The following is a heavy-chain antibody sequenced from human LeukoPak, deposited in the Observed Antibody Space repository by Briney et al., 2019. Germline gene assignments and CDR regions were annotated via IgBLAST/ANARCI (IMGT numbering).Heavy chain of an antibody. Sequence: HPGGSLRLSCVASGFMFSGYGMHWVRQAPGKGLEWVSYISSSGSTIYYADSVKGRFTISRDNAKNSLYLQMNSLRAEDTAVYYCAELGITMIGGVWGKGTTVTISS. CDR3: AELGITMIGGV. J-gene: IGHJ6*04. D-gene: IGHD3-10*02. V-gene: IGHV3-48*03. CDR1: GFMFSGYG. CDR2: ISSSGSTI.